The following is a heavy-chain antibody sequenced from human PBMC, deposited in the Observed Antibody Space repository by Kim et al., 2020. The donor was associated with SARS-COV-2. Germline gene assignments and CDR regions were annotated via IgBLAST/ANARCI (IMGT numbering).Heavy chain of an antibody. Sequence: SPSLNSRRSIAIDASKNQFSLKLSSVTAADSAVYYCATYGENSGSFDYWGQGTLVTVSS. CDR3: ATYGENSGSFDY. J-gene: IGHJ4*02. D-gene: IGHD3-10*01. V-gene: IGHV4-4*07.